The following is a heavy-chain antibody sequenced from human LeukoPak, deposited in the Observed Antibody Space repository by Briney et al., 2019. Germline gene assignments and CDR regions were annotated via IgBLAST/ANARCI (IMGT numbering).Heavy chain of an antibody. CDR3: AQRSTATYYYYGMDV. J-gene: IGHJ6*02. CDR2: ISGSGGST. CDR1: GFTFSSYA. D-gene: IGHD2-21*02. V-gene: IGHV3-23*01. Sequence: PGGSLRLSCAASGFTFSSYAMSWVRQAPGKGLEWVSAISGSGGSTYYADSVKGRFTISRDNSKNTLYLQMNSLRAEDTAVYYCAQRSTATYYYYGMDVWGQGTTVTVS.